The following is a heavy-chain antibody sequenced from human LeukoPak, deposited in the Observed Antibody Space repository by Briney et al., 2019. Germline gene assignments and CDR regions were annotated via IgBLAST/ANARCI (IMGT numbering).Heavy chain of an antibody. CDR2: IIPIFGTA. V-gene: IGHV1-69*06. D-gene: IGHD2-2*01. CDR3: ARKGSSTSCSYFDY. CDR1: GGTFSSYA. Sequence: SVNVSCKASGGTFSSYAISWVRQAPGQGLEWMGGIIPIFGTANYAQKFQGRVTITADKSTSTAYMELSSLRSEDTAVYYCARKGSSTSCSYFDYWGQGILVTVSS. J-gene: IGHJ4*02.